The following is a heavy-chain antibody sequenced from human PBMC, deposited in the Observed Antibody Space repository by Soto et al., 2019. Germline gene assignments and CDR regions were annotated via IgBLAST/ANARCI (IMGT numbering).Heavy chain of an antibody. J-gene: IGHJ6*02. CDR1: GYTFTGYY. V-gene: IGHV1-2*04. CDR2: INPNSGGT. Sequence: QVQLVQSGAEVKKPGASVKVSCKASGYTFTGYYMHWVRQAPGQGLEWMGWINPNSGGTNYAQKFQGWVTMTRDTSISTAYMELSRLRSDDTAVYYCARNFYGGKGGGGMDVWGQGTTVTVSS. CDR3: ARNFYGGKGGGGMDV. D-gene: IGHD4-17*01.